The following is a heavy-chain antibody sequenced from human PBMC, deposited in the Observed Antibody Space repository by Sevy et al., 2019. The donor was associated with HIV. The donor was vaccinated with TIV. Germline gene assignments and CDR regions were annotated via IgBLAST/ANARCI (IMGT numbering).Heavy chain of an antibody. CDR1: GFTFSNYA. D-gene: IGHD3-22*01. V-gene: IGHV3-33*01. CDR2: IWSDGACQ. CDR3: ARGGYYYDNAAYYALDS. J-gene: IGHJ4*02. Sequence: GGSLRLSCAATGFTFSNYAMHWVRQAPGKGMEWVAIIWSDGACQYHEDSVNGRFTISRDNSKNTLYLQMNNVRVEDTAVYYCARGGYYYDNAAYYALDSWGQGTLVTVSS.